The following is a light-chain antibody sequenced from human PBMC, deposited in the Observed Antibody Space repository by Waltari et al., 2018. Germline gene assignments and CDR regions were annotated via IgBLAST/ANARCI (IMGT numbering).Light chain of an antibody. Sequence: EIVLTQSPGTLSLSPGERATLSCRASQSVSSSYFAWYQQKPGQAPSLLIYGASSRATGIPDRFSGSGSGTDFTLTISRLEPEDFAVYYCQQYGSSPTWTFGQGTKVEIK. V-gene: IGKV3-20*01. J-gene: IGKJ1*01. CDR2: GAS. CDR3: QQYGSSPTWT. CDR1: QSVSSSY.